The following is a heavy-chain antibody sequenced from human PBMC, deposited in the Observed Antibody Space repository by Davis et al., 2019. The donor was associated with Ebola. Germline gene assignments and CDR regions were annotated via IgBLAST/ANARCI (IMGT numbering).Heavy chain of an antibody. J-gene: IGHJ5*02. CDR1: GFTFDDYA. CDR3: ARDRLVVYEDIVVVVAATGFDP. Sequence: GESLKISCAASGFTFDDYAMHWVRQAPGKGLEWVSAISGSGGSTYYADSVKGRFTISRDNSKNTLYLQMHSLRAEDTAVYYCARDRLVVYEDIVVVVAATGFDPWGQGTLVTVSS. V-gene: IGHV3-23*01. CDR2: ISGSGGST. D-gene: IGHD2-15*01.